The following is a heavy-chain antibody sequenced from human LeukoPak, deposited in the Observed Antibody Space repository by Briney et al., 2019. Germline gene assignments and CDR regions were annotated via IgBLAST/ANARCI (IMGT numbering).Heavy chain of an antibody. CDR1: GYTFTGFH. CDR3: GLVASGNWWFDP. Sequence: ASVKVSCKTSGYTFTGFHIHWMRQAPGQGLKWMGWINPNSGGTNYAQNLQGRVTMTRDTSISTAYMELSSLTSDDTAVYYCGLVASGNWWFDPWGQGTLVTVSS. V-gene: IGHV1-2*02. D-gene: IGHD2-8*02. CDR2: INPNSGGT. J-gene: IGHJ5*02.